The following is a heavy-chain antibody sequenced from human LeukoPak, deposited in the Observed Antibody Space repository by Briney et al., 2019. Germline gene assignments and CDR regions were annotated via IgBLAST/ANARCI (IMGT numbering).Heavy chain of an antibody. CDR1: GFTVSSNY. CDR2: LYSDGIT. Sequence: GGSLRLSCAASGFTVSSNYMTWVRQAPGKGLEWVLVLYSDGITYYTDSVKGRFTISRDNSKNTLYLQMNSLRTEDTAVYYCARDRAYNWFDPWGLGTLVTVSS. J-gene: IGHJ5*02. CDR3: ARDRAYNWFDP. V-gene: IGHV3-53*01.